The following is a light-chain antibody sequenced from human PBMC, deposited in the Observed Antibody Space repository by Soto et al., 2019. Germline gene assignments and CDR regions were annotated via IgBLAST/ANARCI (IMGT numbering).Light chain of an antibody. V-gene: IGKV1-13*02. CDR2: AAS. CDR1: QGMDTS. Sequence: AIPLTQSPNSLSASVGDRVTITCRASQGMDTSLAWYQQKAGTATKRLMCAASSFQSGLPSRFSGSGYGTHFTLTISILQPEDCATYGCQVFDGFPNSFGQGARLDIK. CDR3: QVFDGFPNS. J-gene: IGKJ5*01.